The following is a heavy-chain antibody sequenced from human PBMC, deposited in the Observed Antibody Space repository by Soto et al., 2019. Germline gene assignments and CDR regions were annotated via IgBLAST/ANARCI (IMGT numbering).Heavy chain of an antibody. CDR3: AKGFSDSVIDY. D-gene: IGHD3-10*01. CDR2: ISYDGSNK. Sequence: QVQLVESGGGVVQPGRSLRLSCAASGFTFSTYGMHWVRQAPGKGLEWVAGISYDGSNKYYADSVKGRFTISSDNSKNTMYLQMSSLRAEDTAVYYCAKGFSDSVIDYWGQGTLVTVSS. J-gene: IGHJ4*02. CDR1: GFTFSTYG. V-gene: IGHV3-30*18.